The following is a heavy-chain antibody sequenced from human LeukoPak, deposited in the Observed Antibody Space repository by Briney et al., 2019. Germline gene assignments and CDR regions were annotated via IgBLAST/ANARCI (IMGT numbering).Heavy chain of an antibody. Sequence: SETLSLTCTVSGGSISSYYWRWIRQPAGKGREWIGRIYTSGSTNYNPSLKRRVTISVDTSKNQFSLKLSSVTAADTAVYYCARELGFLEWLLQDYYYMDVWGKGTTVTVSS. CDR3: ARELGFLEWLLQDYYYMDV. V-gene: IGHV4-4*07. CDR2: IYTSGST. J-gene: IGHJ6*03. CDR1: GGSISSYY. D-gene: IGHD3-3*01.